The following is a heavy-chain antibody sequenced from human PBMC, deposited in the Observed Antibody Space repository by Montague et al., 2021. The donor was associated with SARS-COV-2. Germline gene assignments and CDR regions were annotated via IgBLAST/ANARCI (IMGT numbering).Heavy chain of an antibody. CDR1: GFSLSTREVG. V-gene: IGHV2-5*02. CDR2: IYWDDDK. J-gene: IGHJ5*01. Sequence: PALVKPTQTLTLTCTFSGFSLSTREVGVGWTRQPPGKALEWVALIYWDDDKYYSPSLRSRLTITKDTSENQVVLTMTNMDPVDTAIYYCAYYGYSYGLGSYKTGWLDSWGQGILVTVSS. CDR3: AYYGYSYGLGSYKTGWLDS. D-gene: IGHD3-10*01.